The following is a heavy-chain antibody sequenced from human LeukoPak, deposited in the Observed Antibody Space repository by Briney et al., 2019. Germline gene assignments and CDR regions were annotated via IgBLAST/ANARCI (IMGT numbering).Heavy chain of an antibody. J-gene: IGHJ4*02. CDR3: ARFEVSGWYLFDY. V-gene: IGHV4-59*08. Sequence: SETLSLTCTVSGGSISSYYWSWIRQPLGKGLEWIGYIYYSGSTNYNPSLKSRVTISVDTSKNQFSLKLSSVTAADTAMYYCARFEVSGWYLFDYWGQGTLVTVSS. D-gene: IGHD6-19*01. CDR1: GGSISSYY. CDR2: IYYSGST.